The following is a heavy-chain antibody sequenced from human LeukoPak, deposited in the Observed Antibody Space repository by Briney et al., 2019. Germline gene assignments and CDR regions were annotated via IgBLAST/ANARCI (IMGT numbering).Heavy chain of an antibody. D-gene: IGHD3-22*01. CDR1: GGSLSGYY. V-gene: IGHV4-34*01. CDR2: INHSGST. CDR3: AMSITMIIVIVKRPPAIDY. Sequence: SETLSLTCAVYGGSLSGYYWSWIRQSPGKGLEWIGEINHSGSTNYNPSLKRRVTISVDTSKNQFSLKLSSVTAADTAVYYCAMSITMIIVIVKRPPAIDYWGQGTLVTVSS. J-gene: IGHJ4*02.